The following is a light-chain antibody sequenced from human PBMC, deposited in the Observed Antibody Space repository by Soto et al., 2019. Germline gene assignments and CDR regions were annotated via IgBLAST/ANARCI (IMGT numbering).Light chain of an antibody. Sequence: DIQMTQSPSTLSASVGDRVTITCRASQSISSWLAWYQQKPGKAPKLLIYAASTLQSGVPLRFSGSGSGTSFTLTITSLQPDDFATYYCQHYSGDRTTFGQGTKVDTK. CDR2: AAS. J-gene: IGKJ1*01. CDR3: QHYSGDRTT. V-gene: IGKV1-5*01. CDR1: QSISSW.